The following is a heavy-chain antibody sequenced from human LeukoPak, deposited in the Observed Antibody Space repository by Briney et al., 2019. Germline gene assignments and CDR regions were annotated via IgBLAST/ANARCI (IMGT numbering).Heavy chain of an antibody. CDR1: GGSFSGYY. Sequence: SETLSLTCAVYGGSFSGYYWSWIRQPPGKGLEWIGEINHSGSTNYNPSLKSRVTISVDTSKNQFSLKLSSVTAADTAVYYCARRVGRWFGERAYYYNYMDVWGKGTTVTISS. V-gene: IGHV4-34*01. D-gene: IGHD3-10*01. CDR2: INHSGST. CDR3: ARRVGRWFGERAYYYNYMDV. J-gene: IGHJ6*03.